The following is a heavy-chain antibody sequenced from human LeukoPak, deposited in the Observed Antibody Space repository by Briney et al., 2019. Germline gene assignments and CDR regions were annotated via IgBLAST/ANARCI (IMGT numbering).Heavy chain of an antibody. Sequence: GGSLRLSCAASGLTVSSNYMSWVRQAPGQGLVWVSRINEDGRGTSYADSVKGRFTISKDDAKNTVYLQMNSLRAEDTAVYYCATVFEHWGQGTLVTVSS. V-gene: IGHV3-74*01. CDR2: INEDGRGT. CDR1: GLTVSSNY. J-gene: IGHJ4*02. CDR3: ATVFEH.